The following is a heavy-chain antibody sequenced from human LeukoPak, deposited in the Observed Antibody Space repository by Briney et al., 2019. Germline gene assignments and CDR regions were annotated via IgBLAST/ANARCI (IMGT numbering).Heavy chain of an antibody. CDR3: ARPGRYFDWLLNY. CDR1: GFTFSSYA. Sequence: PGGSLRLSCAASGFTFSSYAMTWVRQAPGKGLEWVSVISGSGDTTYYADSVKGRFTISRDNSKNTLYLQMNSLRAEDTAVYYCARPGRYFDWLLNYWGQGTLVTVSS. V-gene: IGHV3-23*01. D-gene: IGHD3-9*01. CDR2: ISGSGDTT. J-gene: IGHJ4*02.